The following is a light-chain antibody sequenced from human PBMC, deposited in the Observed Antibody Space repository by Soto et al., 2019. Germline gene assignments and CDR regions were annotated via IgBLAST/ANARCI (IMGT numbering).Light chain of an antibody. CDR1: NSNIGGNT. J-gene: IGLJ1*01. CDR2: GRN. CDR3: GAWDDSLKVYV. Sequence: QLVLTQPPSASGTPGQSVTISCSGSNSNIGGNTVNWYQQVPGTAPKLLLYGRNQRPSGVPDRFSGSKSGTSAFLAISGLQSEDEADFYCGAWDDSLKVYVFGTGTKLTVL. V-gene: IGLV1-44*01.